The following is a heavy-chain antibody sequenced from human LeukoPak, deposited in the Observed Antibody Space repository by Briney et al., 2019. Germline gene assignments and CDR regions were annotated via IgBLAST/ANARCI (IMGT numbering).Heavy chain of an antibody. D-gene: IGHD6-19*01. Sequence: GGSLRLSCAASGFTVSSNYMSWVRQAPGKGLEWVSVIYSGGSTYYADSVKGRFTISRDNSKNTLYLQMNSPRAEDTAVYYCARVSSGWYVADYWGQGTLVTVSS. J-gene: IGHJ4*02. V-gene: IGHV3-53*01. CDR3: ARVSSGWYVADY. CDR2: IYSGGST. CDR1: GFTVSSNY.